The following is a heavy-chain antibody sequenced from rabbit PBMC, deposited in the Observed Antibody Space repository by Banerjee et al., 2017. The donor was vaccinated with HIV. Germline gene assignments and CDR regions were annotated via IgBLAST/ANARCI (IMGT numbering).Heavy chain of an antibody. CDR1: GFSFSSTDY. V-gene: IGHV1S40*01. Sequence: QSLEESGGDLVKPGASLTLTCTASGFSFSSTDYMCWVRQAPGKGLEWIGCINTGSSGSTYYASWAKGRFTISKTSSTTVTLQMTSLTAADTATYFCARGGASSSDYIQLFNLWGQGTLVTVS. CDR3: ARGGASSSDYIQLFNL. J-gene: IGHJ4*01. CDR2: INTGSSGST. D-gene: IGHD1-1*01.